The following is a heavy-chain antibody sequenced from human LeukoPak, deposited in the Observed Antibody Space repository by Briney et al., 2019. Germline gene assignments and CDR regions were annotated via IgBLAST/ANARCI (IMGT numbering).Heavy chain of an antibody. D-gene: IGHD3-22*01. CDR1: GYTFTDYY. CDR3: ARDLYYYDSSGYSEGFDY. V-gene: IGHV1-2*02. J-gene: IGHJ4*02. Sequence: ASVKVSCKASGYTFTDYYMHWVRQAPGQGLEWMGWINPNSGDTNYAQKFQGRVTMTRDTSITTAYMELSRLRFDDTAVYYCARDLYYYDSSGYSEGFDYWGQGTLVTVSS. CDR2: INPNSGDT.